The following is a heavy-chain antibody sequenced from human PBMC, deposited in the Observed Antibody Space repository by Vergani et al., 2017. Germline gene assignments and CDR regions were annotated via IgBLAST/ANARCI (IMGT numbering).Heavy chain of an antibody. V-gene: IGHV4-34*01. CDR1: GGSFSGYY. J-gene: IGHJ6*02. Sequence: QVQLQQWGAGLLKPSETLSLTCAVYGGSFSGYYWSWVRQPPGKGLEWIGEINHSGSTNYNPSLKSLVTISVDTSKNQFSLKLSSVTVADTALDYCSGWAAMVTQAPRFYYFGMDVWGQGTTVTVSS. D-gene: IGHD5-18*01. CDR3: SGWAAMVTQAPRFYYFGMDV. CDR2: INHSGST.